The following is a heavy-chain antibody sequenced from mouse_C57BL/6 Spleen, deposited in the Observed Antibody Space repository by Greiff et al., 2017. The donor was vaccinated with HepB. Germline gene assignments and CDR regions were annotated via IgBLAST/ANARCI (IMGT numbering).Heavy chain of an antibody. D-gene: IGHD1-1*01. CDR2: INPNNGGT. Sequence: EVQLQQSGPELVKPGASVKMSCKASGYTFTDYNMHWVKQSHGKSLEWIGYINPNNGGTSYNQKFKGKATLTVNKSSSTAYMELRSLTSEDSAVYYCARPFYYGTPFDYWGQGTTLTVSS. CDR3: ARPFYYGTPFDY. J-gene: IGHJ2*01. V-gene: IGHV1-22*01. CDR1: GYTFTDYN.